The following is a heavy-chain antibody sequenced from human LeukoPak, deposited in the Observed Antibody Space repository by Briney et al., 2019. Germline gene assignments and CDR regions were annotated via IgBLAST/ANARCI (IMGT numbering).Heavy chain of an antibody. V-gene: IGHV5-51*01. Sequence: GESLKISCKGSGYSFTNYWIDWVRQMPGKGLEYMGIIYPGDSETRYSPSFQGQVTISADKSISTAYLQWSSLKASDTAIYYCARRGTTCSGDKCYSSGLDYWGQGTLVTVSS. CDR1: GYSFTNYW. CDR3: ARRGTTCSGDKCYSSGLDY. J-gene: IGHJ4*02. CDR2: IYPGDSET. D-gene: IGHD2-15*01.